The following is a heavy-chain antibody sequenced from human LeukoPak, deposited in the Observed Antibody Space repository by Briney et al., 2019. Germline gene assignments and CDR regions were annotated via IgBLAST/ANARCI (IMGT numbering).Heavy chain of an antibody. V-gene: IGHV3-15*01. J-gene: IGHJ3*02. CDR2: IKSKTDGGTT. Sequence: GGSLRLSCAASGFTFSNAWKSWVRQAPGKGLEWVGRIKSKTDGGTTDYAAPVKGRFTISRDDSKNTLYLQMNSLKTEDTAVYYCTSPDSSGYSDAFDIWGQGTMVTVSS. D-gene: IGHD3-22*01. CDR1: GFTFSNAW. CDR3: TSPDSSGYSDAFDI.